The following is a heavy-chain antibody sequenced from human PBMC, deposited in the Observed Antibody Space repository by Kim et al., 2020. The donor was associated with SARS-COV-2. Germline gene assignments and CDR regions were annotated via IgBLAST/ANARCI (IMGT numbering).Heavy chain of an antibody. Sequence: ASVKVSCKASGYTFTSHAMHWVRQAPGQGLEWMGRINTDTGNPTYAQAFTGRFVFSLDTSVRTAYLQINSLKAEDTAVYYCARDGGISGSDFFFDCWSQGSLPTVSS. CDR1: GYTFTSHA. CDR3: ARDGGISGSDFFFDC. D-gene: IGHD5-12*01. J-gene: IGHJ4*02. V-gene: IGHV7-4-1*02. CDR2: INTDTGNP.